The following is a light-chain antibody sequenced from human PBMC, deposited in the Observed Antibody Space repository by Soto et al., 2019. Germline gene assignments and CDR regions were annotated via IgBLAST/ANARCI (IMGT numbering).Light chain of an antibody. V-gene: IGKV3-11*01. CDR3: QQYDSYPRT. J-gene: IGKJ1*01. Sequence: IVLTQSPATLSLSPGERVTLSCRASQFVSPFLAWYQQKPGQTPRLLIYDVSNRATGIPPRFSGSGSGTDFTLTISSLEPEDFATYYCQQYDSYPRTFGQGTKVEIK. CDR1: QFVSPF. CDR2: DVS.